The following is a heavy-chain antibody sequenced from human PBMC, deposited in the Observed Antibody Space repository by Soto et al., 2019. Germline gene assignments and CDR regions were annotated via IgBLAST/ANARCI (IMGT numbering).Heavy chain of an antibody. J-gene: IGHJ6*02. CDR3: ARDYGSGDYYYGMDV. D-gene: IGHD3-10*01. CDR2: IYYSGST. Sequence: QVQLQESGPGLVKPSQTLSLTCTVSGGSISSGGYYWSWIRQHPGKGLEWIGYIYYSGSTYYNPSLRSRVTISVDTSKNQLYLKLSYVTAADTAVYYCARDYGSGDYYYGMDVWGQGTTVTVSS. V-gene: IGHV4-31*03. CDR1: GGSISSGGYY.